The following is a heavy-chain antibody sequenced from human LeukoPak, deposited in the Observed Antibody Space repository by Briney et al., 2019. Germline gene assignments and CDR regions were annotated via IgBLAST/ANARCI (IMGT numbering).Heavy chain of an antibody. CDR2: IGSKAYGGTT. J-gene: IGHJ3*02. CDR3: SRVRYCSGRSCYFGAFAI. CDR1: GLTFGDYA. V-gene: IGHV3-49*04. D-gene: IGHD2-15*01. Sequence: PGGSLRLSCTASGLTFGDYAMSWVRQAPGKGLELVSFIGSKAYGGTTEYAASVKGRFIISRADSKSIDYLQMTSLKTEDTAVYYCSRVRYCSGRSCYFGAFAIWGQGTMVTVSS.